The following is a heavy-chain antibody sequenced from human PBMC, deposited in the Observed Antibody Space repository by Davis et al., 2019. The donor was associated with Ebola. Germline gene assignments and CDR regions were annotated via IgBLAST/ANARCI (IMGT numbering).Heavy chain of an antibody. CDR3: ARHHNNWNAGDY. CDR2: IYYSGST. Sequence: PSETLSLTCTVSGGSISSSSYYWGWIRQPPGKGLEWIGSIYYSGSTYYNPSLKSRVTISVDTSKNQFSLKLSSVTAADTAVYYCARHHNNWNAGDYWGQGTLVTVSS. V-gene: IGHV4-39*01. J-gene: IGHJ4*02. CDR1: GGSISSSSYY. D-gene: IGHD1-20*01.